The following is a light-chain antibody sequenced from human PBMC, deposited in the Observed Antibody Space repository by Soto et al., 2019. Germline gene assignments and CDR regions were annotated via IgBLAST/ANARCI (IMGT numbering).Light chain of an antibody. Sequence: DIEMTQSPSTLSASVGDRVTITCRASQSISTWLAWYQQKPGKAPRLLIYDASNLESDVPSRFSGSGSGTQCTLTISSLQHDDFATYYCQQCDSYPYTVGQGTNLEI. CDR1: QSISTW. CDR2: DAS. CDR3: QQCDSYPYT. J-gene: IGKJ2*01. V-gene: IGKV1-5*01.